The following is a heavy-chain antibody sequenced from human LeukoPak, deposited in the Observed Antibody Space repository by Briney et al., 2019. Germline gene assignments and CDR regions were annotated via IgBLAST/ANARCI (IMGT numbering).Heavy chain of an antibody. CDR2: ISSSGSTI. CDR3: ARGNIAAPQGLL. D-gene: IGHD6-6*01. V-gene: IGHV3-48*04. J-gene: IGHJ4*02. CDR1: GFTFSSYG. Sequence: GGSLRLSCAASGFTFSSYGMHWVRQAPGKGLEWVSYISSSGSTIYYADSVKGRFTISRDNAKNSLYLQMNSLRAEDTAVYYCARGNIAAPQGLLWGQGTLVTVSS.